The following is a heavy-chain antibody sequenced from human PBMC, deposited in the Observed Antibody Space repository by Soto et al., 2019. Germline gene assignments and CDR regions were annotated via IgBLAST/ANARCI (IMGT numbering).Heavy chain of an antibody. V-gene: IGHV3-11*01. CDR3: ARDYTIFGVVINGRYAFDI. CDR1: GFTFSDYY. Sequence: GGSLRLSCAASGFTFSDYYMSWIRQAPGKGLEWVSYISSSGSTIYYADSVKGRFTISRDNTKNSLYLQMNSLRAEDTAVYYCARDYTIFGVVINGRYAFDIWGQGTMVTVSS. CDR2: ISSSGSTI. J-gene: IGHJ3*02. D-gene: IGHD3-3*01.